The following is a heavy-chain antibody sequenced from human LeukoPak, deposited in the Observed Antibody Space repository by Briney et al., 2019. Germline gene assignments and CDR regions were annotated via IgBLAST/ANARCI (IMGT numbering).Heavy chain of an antibody. CDR2: ISGSGGST. Sequence: PGGSLRLSCAASGFTFSSYAMSWVRQAPGKGLEWVSAISGSGGSTYYADSVKGRFTISRDNSKNTLYLQMNSLRAEDTAVYYCAKVHIGSSWPEYYFDYWGQGTLVTVSS. CDR1: GFTFSSYA. D-gene: IGHD6-13*01. V-gene: IGHV3-23*01. CDR3: AKVHIGSSWPEYYFDY. J-gene: IGHJ4*02.